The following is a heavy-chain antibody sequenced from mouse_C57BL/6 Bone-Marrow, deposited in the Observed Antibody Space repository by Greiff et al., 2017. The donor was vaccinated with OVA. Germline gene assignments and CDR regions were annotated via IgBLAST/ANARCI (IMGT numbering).Heavy chain of an antibody. J-gene: IGHJ4*01. CDR3: TSPYYYGSSHYYAMDY. D-gene: IGHD1-1*01. V-gene: IGHV6-6*01. CDR1: GFTFSDAW. CDR2: IRNKANNHAT. Sequence: EVKVEESGGGLVQPGGSMKLSCAASGFTFSDAWMDWVRQSPEKGLEWVAEIRNKANNHATYYAESVKGRFTISRDDSKSSVYLQMNSLRAEDTGIYYCTSPYYYGSSHYYAMDYWGQGTSVTVSS.